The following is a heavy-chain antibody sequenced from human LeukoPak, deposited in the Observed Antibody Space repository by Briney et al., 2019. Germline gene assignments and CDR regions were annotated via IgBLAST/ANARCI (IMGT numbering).Heavy chain of an antibody. V-gene: IGHV3-7*01. Sequence: PGGSLRLSCAASGFTFSSYWMTWVRQAPGKGLEWVANMNLDGREKYYVDSVKGRFTISGDNAKNSLYLQMNSLTAEDTAVYYCARDDGFSSYSYWGQGALVTVSS. D-gene: IGHD3/OR15-3a*01. CDR2: MNLDGREK. CDR3: ARDDGFSSYSY. CDR1: GFTFSSYW. J-gene: IGHJ4*02.